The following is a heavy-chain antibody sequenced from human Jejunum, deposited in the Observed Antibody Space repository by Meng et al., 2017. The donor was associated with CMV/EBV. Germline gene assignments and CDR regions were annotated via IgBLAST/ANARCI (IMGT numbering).Heavy chain of an antibody. CDR2: FYSSDTY. J-gene: IGHJ4*02. Sequence: HVKLQESGPGLVKPSETLSLTCTVSGGSISNHYWSWIRQSAGKGLEWIGRFYSSDTYNYHPSLNSRLTMSLDTSKNQFSLNLSSVTAADTAIYYCARGPGASTREGFDYWGLGTLVTVSS. CDR3: ARGPGASTREGFDY. V-gene: IGHV4-4*07. CDR1: GGSISNHY. D-gene: IGHD1-26*01.